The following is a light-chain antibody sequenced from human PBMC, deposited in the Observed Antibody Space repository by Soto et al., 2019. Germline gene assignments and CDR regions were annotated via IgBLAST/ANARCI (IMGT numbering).Light chain of an antibody. CDR2: TAS. CDR1: QRVSNY. CDR3: QQSYRIPLS. V-gene: IGKV1-39*01. J-gene: IGKJ4*01. Sequence: DIQMTQSPSSLSASVGDRVTITCRTSQRVSNYLNWHQQRPGKAPNLLIYTASSLHSGVPSRFSGSGSGTDFTLTISSLQPEDSATYYCQQSYRIPLSFGGGTKVEI.